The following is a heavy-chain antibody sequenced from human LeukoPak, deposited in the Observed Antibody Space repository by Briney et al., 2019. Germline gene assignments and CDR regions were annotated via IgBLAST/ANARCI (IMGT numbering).Heavy chain of an antibody. CDR2: IYRGGST. V-gene: IGHV3-53*01. J-gene: IGHJ4*02. D-gene: IGHD6-13*01. CDR3: ARGGARQQLVENYFDY. Sequence: GGSLRLSCAASGFTVSSNYMGWVRQAPGKGLEWVSVIYRGGSTDYADSVKGRFTVSRDNSKNTLYLQMNSLRAEDTAVYYCARGGARQQLVENYFDYWGQGTLATVSS. CDR1: GFTVSSNY.